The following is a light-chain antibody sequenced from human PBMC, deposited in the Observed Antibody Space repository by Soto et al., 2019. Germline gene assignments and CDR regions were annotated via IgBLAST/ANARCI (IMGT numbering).Light chain of an antibody. Sequence: DIQMTQSPSTLSASVGDRVTITCRASQSISSWLAWYQQKPGKAPKLLIYDASRLESGVPSRFSGSGSGTEFTLTISCLQPDDFAPYYCQQYNSYSWTFGQGTKVEIK. CDR1: QSISSW. CDR3: QQYNSYSWT. J-gene: IGKJ1*01. V-gene: IGKV1-5*01. CDR2: DAS.